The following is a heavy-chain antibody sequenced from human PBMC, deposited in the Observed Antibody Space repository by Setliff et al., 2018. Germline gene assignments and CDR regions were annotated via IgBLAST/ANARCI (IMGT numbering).Heavy chain of an antibody. V-gene: IGHV4-61*02. D-gene: IGHD1-1*01. J-gene: IGHJ4*02. CDR1: GASLRSGSNY. CDR2: LHTSGSI. Sequence: SETLSLTCTVSGASLRSGSNYWGWFRQPAGKGLEWIGRLHTSGSIDYNPSLKSRVTISVDTSKNQFSLRLRSVTAADTAVYYCARQRRIWNDLDYFDYWGQGTLVTVSS. CDR3: ARQRRIWNDLDYFDY.